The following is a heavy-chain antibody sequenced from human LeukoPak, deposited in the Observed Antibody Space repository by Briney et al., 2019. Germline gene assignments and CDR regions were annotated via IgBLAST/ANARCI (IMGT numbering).Heavy chain of an antibody. CDR3: AREVLAYCGGDCYSSFDY. CDR1: GGTFSSYA. Sequence: PVTVSCKASGGTFSSYAISWVRQAPGQGLEWMGRIIPIFGIANYAQKFQGRVTITADKSTSTAYMELSSLRSEDTAVYYCAREVLAYCGGDCYSSFDYWGQGTLVTVSS. D-gene: IGHD2-21*02. CDR2: IIPIFGIA. V-gene: IGHV1-69*04. J-gene: IGHJ4*02.